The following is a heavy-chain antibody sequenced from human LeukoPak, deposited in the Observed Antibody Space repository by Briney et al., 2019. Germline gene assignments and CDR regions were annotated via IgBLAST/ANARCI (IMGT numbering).Heavy chain of an antibody. CDR2: INTSGST. Sequence: SETLSLTCTVSGGSISSYYWTWIRQSAGKGLEWIGRINTSGSTSYNPSLRSRVTKSVNTSKNQFSLNLTSVTAADTAVYSCAREGGDPRWLDPWGQGTLVTVSS. D-gene: IGHD6-25*01. J-gene: IGHJ5*02. CDR3: AREGGDPRWLDP. V-gene: IGHV4-4*07. CDR1: GGSISSYY.